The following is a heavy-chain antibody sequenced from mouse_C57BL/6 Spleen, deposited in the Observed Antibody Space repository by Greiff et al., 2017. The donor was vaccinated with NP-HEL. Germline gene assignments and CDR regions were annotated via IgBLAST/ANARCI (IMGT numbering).Heavy chain of an antibody. V-gene: IGHV2-2*01. CDR3: ARNRDGYDGSWFAY. CDR1: GFSLTSYG. J-gene: IGHJ3*01. D-gene: IGHD2-2*01. CDR2: IWSGGST. Sequence: VQLQESGPGLVQPSQSLSITCTVSGFSLTSYGVHWVRQSPGKGLEWLGVIWSGGSTDYNAAFISRLSISKDNSKSQVFFKMNSLQADDTAIYYCARNRDGYDGSWFAYWGQGTLVTVSA.